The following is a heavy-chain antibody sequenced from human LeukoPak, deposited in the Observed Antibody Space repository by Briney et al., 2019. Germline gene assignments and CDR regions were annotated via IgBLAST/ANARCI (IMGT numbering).Heavy chain of an antibody. J-gene: IGHJ4*02. CDR2: INAGNGNT. CDR1: GYTFTSYA. Sequence: ASVKVSCKASGYTFTSYAMHWVRQAPGQRLEWMGWINAGNGNTKYSQKFQGRVTITRDTSASTAYMELSSLRSEDTAVYYCARDPYGDYFQDYWGQGTLVTVSS. D-gene: IGHD4-17*01. CDR3: ARDPYGDYFQDY. V-gene: IGHV1-3*01.